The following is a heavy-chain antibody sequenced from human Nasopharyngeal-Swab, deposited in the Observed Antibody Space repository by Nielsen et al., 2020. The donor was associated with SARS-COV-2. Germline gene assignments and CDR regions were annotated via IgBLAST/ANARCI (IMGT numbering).Heavy chain of an antibody. J-gene: IGHJ3*02. D-gene: IGHD2-8*01. CDR1: GGSLSNYY. V-gene: IGHV4-34*01. CDR3: ARAPLGQVFFFRERGEAFDI. Sequence: SETLSLTCAVSGGSLSNYYWNWIRQSPEKGLEWIGEINHSGNTGYNPSLKSRLTLSVDTSKNQISLKLNSVTAADTAVYYCARAPLGQVFFFRERGEAFDIWGQGTRVTVSS. CDR2: INHSGNT.